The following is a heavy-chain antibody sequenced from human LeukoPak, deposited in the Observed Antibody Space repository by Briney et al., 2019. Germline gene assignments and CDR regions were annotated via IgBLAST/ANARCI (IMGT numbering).Heavy chain of an antibody. CDR3: ARAFGYSYGYLDY. D-gene: IGHD5-18*01. Sequence: SETLSLTCTVSGGSISSYYWSWLRQPPGKGLEWIGYIYYSGSTNYNPSLKSRVTISVDTSKNQFSLKLSSVTAADTAVYYCARAFGYSYGYLDYWGQGTLVTVSS. V-gene: IGHV4-59*01. J-gene: IGHJ4*02. CDR2: IYYSGST. CDR1: GGSISSYY.